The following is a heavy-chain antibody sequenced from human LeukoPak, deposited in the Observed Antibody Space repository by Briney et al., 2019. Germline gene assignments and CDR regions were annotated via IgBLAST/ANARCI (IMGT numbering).Heavy chain of an antibody. V-gene: IGHV3-11*04. Sequence: GGSLRLSCAASGFTFSDYYMSWIRQAPGKGLEWVSYISSSGSTIYYADSVKGRFTISRDNAKNPLYLQMNGLRAEDTAVYYCARSSSDYYYYYMDVWGKGTTVTVSS. D-gene: IGHD6-6*01. CDR1: GFTFSDYY. CDR3: ARSSSDYYYYYMDV. J-gene: IGHJ6*03. CDR2: ISSSGSTI.